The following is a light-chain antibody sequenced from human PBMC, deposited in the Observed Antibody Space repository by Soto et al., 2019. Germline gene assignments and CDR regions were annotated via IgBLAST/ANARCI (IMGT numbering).Light chain of an antibody. CDR2: AAS. CDR1: QGISNY. V-gene: IGKV1-27*01. J-gene: IGKJ5*01. Sequence: DIQMTQSPSTLSSSLGDSVTITCRASQGISNYLAWYQQKTGKVPKLLIYAASTLKLGVPYRFSGSGSGTDLTLTISRLQPDDFATYYCQKLHSYPITCAQGTRLEIK. CDR3: QKLHSYPIT.